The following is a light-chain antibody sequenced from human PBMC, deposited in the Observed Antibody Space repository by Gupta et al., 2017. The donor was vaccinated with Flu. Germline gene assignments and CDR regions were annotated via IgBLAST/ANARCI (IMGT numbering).Light chain of an antibody. CDR3: GAWDSSLNSWV. CDR2: ENN. J-gene: IGLJ3*02. CDR1: TSNIGNNY. Sequence: QSVLTQPPSVSAAPGQKVTISCSGSTSNIGNNYVSWYQQLPGTAPQNLIYENNKRPSRFPDRFSGSKSGTSATLGISGLQTGDEADYYCGAWDSSLNSWVFGGGTKLTVL. V-gene: IGLV1-51*02.